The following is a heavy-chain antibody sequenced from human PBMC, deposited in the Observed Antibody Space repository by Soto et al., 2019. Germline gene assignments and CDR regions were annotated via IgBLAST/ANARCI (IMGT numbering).Heavy chain of an antibody. Sequence: EVQLVESGGGLVKPGGSLRLSCAASGFTFSSYSMNWVRQAPGKGLEWVSSISSSSSYIYYADSVKGRFTISRDNAKNSLYLQMNSLRAEDTAVYYCARDAGDVDYWGQGTLVTVSS. CDR1: GFTFSSYS. V-gene: IGHV3-21*01. D-gene: IGHD3-16*01. CDR2: ISSSSSYI. J-gene: IGHJ4*02. CDR3: ARDAGDVDY.